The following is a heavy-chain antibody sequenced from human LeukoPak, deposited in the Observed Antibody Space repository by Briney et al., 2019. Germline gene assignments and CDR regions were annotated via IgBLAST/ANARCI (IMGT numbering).Heavy chain of an antibody. CDR2: ISGDSRYI. J-gene: IGHJ4*02. D-gene: IGHD6-19*01. CDR3: ARDMMGNSGWPHDY. V-gene: IGHV3-21*01. CDR1: GFTFSSYS. Sequence: GGSLRLSCAASGFTFSSYSMNWVRQAPGKGLEWVSAISGDSRYIYYADSVRGRFTVSRDNAENSLLLQMNSLRVEDTAVYYCARDMMGNSGWPHDYWGQGTLVTVSS.